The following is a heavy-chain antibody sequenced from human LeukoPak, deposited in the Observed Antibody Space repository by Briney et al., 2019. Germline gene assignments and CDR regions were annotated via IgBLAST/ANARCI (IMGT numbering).Heavy chain of an antibody. J-gene: IGHJ4*02. Sequence: PGGSLRLSCAVSGFTFITYSMNWVRQAPGKGLEWVSSISSGSGYIYQADSVKGRFTISRDNAKNSLYLQMNSLRAEDTAVYYCTTASSGWPTAGNDYWGQGTLVTVSS. D-gene: IGHD6-19*01. CDR1: GFTFITYS. CDR2: ISSGSGYI. V-gene: IGHV3-21*01. CDR3: TTASSGWPTAGNDY.